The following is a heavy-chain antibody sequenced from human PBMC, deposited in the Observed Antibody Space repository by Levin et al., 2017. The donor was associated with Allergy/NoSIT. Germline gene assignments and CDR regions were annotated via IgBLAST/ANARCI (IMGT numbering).Heavy chain of an antibody. V-gene: IGHV3-74*01. CDR3: ARGGCSSTSCLDH. CDR1: GFTFSNYW. Sequence: GGSLRLSCAASGFTFSNYWMHWVRQAPGKGLVWVSLINSDGSNTNYADSVKGRFTISRDNAKNTLYLQMNSLRDEDTAVYYCARGGCSSTSCLDHWGQGTLVTVS. CDR2: INSDGSNT. D-gene: IGHD2-2*01. J-gene: IGHJ4*02.